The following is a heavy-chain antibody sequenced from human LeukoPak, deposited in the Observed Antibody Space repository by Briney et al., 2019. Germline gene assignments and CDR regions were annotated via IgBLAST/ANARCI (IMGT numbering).Heavy chain of an antibody. J-gene: IGHJ6*03. CDR2: ISYDGDNK. D-gene: IGHD3-3*01. Sequence: GGSLRLSCAASGFTFSSYAMHWVRQAPGKGLEWVAVISYDGDNKYYADSVKGRFTISRDNSKNTLYLQMNSLRAEDTAVYYCARDGKTYYDFWSGYYSYYYYYMDVWGKGITVTVSS. V-gene: IGHV3-30*04. CDR1: GFTFSSYA. CDR3: ARDGKTYYDFWSGYYSYYYYYMDV.